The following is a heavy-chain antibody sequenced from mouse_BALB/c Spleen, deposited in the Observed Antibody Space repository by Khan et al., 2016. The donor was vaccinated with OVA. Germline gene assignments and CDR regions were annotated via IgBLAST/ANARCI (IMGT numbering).Heavy chain of an antibody. D-gene: IGHD2-10*01. V-gene: IGHV1-4*01. Sequence: QVQLQQSGAELARPGASVKMSCKASAYTFTSYTIHWVKQRPGQGLEWIGYINPTNIYTNYNQKFRDKATLTADKSSRTAYMQLSSLTSEDSAVYYCSKVAPYYGNYGACIAYWGQGTPVTVSS. CDR2: INPTNIYT. CDR1: AYTFTSYT. J-gene: IGHJ3*01. CDR3: SKVAPYYGNYGACIAY.